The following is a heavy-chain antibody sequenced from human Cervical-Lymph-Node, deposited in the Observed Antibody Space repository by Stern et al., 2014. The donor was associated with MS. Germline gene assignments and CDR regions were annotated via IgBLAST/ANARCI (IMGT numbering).Heavy chain of an antibody. CDR2: IDSSGAA. V-gene: IGHV3-66*02. D-gene: IGHD4-17*01. J-gene: IGHJ6*02. CDR3: ARGTTAIPDHDDVDYEEIYYLGMDV. CDR1: GLTLRANC. Sequence: EVQLVESGGDLVQPGGSLRLSCTGSGLTLRANCVSWVRQAPGKGLEWPSLIDSSGAAHYTDSVTGPFTISSDDSKDTVYLQMNSLTPEDTVVYSCARGTTAIPDHDDVDYEEIYYLGMDVWGQGTTVTVS.